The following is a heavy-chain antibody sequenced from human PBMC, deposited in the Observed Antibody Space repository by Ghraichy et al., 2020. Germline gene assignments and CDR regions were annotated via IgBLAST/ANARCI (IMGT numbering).Heavy chain of an antibody. CDR2: INHSGST. Sequence: SETLSLTCAVYGGSFSGYYWSWIRQPPGKGLEWIGEINHSGSTNYNPSLKSRVIISVDTSKNQFSLKLNSVTAADTAVYYCARTCSSTSCVDYWGQGTLVTVSS. J-gene: IGHJ4*02. V-gene: IGHV4-34*01. CDR1: GGSFSGYY. CDR3: ARTCSSTSCVDY. D-gene: IGHD2-2*01.